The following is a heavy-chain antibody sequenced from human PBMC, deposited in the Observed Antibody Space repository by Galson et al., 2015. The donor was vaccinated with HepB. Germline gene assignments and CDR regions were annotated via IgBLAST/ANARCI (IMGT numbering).Heavy chain of an antibody. J-gene: IGHJ2*01. V-gene: IGHV3-7*01. CDR1: GFTFSSYW. CDR3: ARDYDPGARPLWYFDL. CDR2: IKQDGTEK. D-gene: IGHD3-3*01. Sequence: SLRLSCAASGFTFSSYWLNWVRPAPGKGLEWVANIKQDGTEKYYADTVKGRFTISRDNAKNSLYVQMNSLRAEDTAFYYCARDYDPGARPLWYFDLWGRGTLVTVSS.